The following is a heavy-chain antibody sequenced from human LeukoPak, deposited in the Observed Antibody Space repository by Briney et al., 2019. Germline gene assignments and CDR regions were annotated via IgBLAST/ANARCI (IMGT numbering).Heavy chain of an antibody. CDR3: AKDGGFYSFGY. D-gene: IGHD3-16*01. V-gene: IGHV3-30*02. Sequence: EGSLRLSCAASGFTLTSYGIHWVRQAPGKGLEWVTFIQYDGSYKNYADSVKGRFTISRDNSKNTLYLQMNSLRPEDTAVYYRAKDGGFYSFGYWGQGTLVTVSS. J-gene: IGHJ4*02. CDR1: GFTLTSYG. CDR2: IQYDGSYK.